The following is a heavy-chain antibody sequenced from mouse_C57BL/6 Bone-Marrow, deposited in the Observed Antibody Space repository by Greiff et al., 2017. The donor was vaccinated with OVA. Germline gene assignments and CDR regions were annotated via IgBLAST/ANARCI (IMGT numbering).Heavy chain of an antibody. CDR2: IHPNSGST. Sequence: VQLQQSGAELVKPGASVKLSCKASGYTFTGYWMHWVKQRPGQGLAWIGMIHPNSGSTNYNEKFKSKATLPADKSSSTAYMQLSSLTSEDSAVYYCARDAYDYDDWFADWGQGTLVTVSA. CDR3: ARDAYDYDDWFAD. D-gene: IGHD2-4*01. CDR1: GYTFTGYW. V-gene: IGHV1-64*01. J-gene: IGHJ3*01.